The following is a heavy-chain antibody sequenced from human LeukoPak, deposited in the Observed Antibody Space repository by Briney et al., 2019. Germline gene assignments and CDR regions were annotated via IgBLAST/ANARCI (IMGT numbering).Heavy chain of an antibody. D-gene: IGHD6-6*01. CDR1: GGSFSGFY. CDR2: INHSGST. J-gene: IGHJ4*02. CDR3: ARIGYSSSSFDY. Sequence: PSETLSLTCTVYGGSFSGFYWSWIRQPPGKGLESIGEINHSGSTSYHPSLRSRVSISLDTSKNHVSLKLYSVTAADTAVYYCARIGYSSSSFDYWGQGTLVTVSS. V-gene: IGHV4-34*01.